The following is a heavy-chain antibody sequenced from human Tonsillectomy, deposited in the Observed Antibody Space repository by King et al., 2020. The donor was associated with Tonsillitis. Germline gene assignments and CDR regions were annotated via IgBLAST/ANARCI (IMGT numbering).Heavy chain of an antibody. V-gene: IGHV3-48*01. J-gene: IGHJ4*02. CDR2: ISPSSGTI. D-gene: IGHD3-10*01. CDR3: ARGDYYGSGSLLY. CDR1: GFTFSSYS. Sequence: VQLVESGGGLVQPGGSLRLSCAASGFTFSSYSMKWVRQAPGKGLEWVSYISPSSGTIYYADSVMGRFTISRDNGKNSLYLQMNSLRVEDTAVYYCARGDYYGSGSLLYWGQGTLVTVSS.